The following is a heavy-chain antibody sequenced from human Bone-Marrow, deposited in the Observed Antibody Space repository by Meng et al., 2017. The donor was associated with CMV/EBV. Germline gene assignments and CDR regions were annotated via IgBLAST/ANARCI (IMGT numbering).Heavy chain of an antibody. CDR1: GGTISSGDYY. CDR3: ARSTYDSSGYWVY. J-gene: IGHJ4*02. Sequence: VYGGTISSGDYYWTWIRQHPGKGLEWIGYIYYSGSTSYNPSLKSRLTISVDTSKNQFSLKLSSVTAADTAVYYCARSTYDSSGYWVYWGQGTLVTVSS. V-gene: IGHV4-31*02. D-gene: IGHD3-22*01. CDR2: IYYSGST.